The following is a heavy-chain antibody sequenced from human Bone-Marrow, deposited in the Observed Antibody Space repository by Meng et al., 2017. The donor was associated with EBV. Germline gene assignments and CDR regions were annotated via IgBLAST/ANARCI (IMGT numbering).Heavy chain of an antibody. J-gene: IGHJ4*02. D-gene: IGHD3-10*01. V-gene: IGHV1-69*01. CDR2: LIPLSDAP. CDR1: GGTFRSDA. Sequence: VQVGKSGAEVKKPGSSVKVSCKTSGGTFRSDAISWVRQAPGQGLEWMGGLIPLSDAPHYAQKFQGRVTITADESTSTHYLDLSGLRSEDTAVYYCASESGRGFTPDYWGQGTLVTVSS. CDR3: ASESGRGFTPDY.